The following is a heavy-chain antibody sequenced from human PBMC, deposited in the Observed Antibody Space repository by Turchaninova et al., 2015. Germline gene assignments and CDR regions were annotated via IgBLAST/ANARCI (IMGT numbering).Heavy chain of an antibody. V-gene: IGHV3-30*01. CDR3: AREDSSGSPH. Sequence: QVQLVESGGGVVKSGGAAFRPWRSLRVSCEASGFTFSGYAMHWVRQAPGKGLEWVAVISYDGSNKYYADSVKGRFTISRYNSKNTLYLQMNSLRAEDTAVYYCAREDSSGSPHWGQGTLVTVSS. CDR1: GFTFSGYA. D-gene: IGHD3-22*01. CDR2: ISYDGSNK. J-gene: IGHJ4*02.